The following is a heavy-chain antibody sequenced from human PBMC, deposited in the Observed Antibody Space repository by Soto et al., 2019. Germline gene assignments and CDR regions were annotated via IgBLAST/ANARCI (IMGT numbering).Heavy chain of an antibody. CDR2: INSDGSST. J-gene: IGHJ6*03. V-gene: IGHV3-74*01. Sequence: GGSLRLSCAASGFTFSSYWMHWVRQAPGKGLVWVSRINSDGSSTSYADSVKGRFTISRDNAKNTLYLQMNSLRAEDTAVYYCARVGDSSSFYYYYYYMDVWGKGTTVTVSS. CDR1: GFTFSSYW. CDR3: ARVGDSSSFYYYYYYMDV. D-gene: IGHD6-6*01.